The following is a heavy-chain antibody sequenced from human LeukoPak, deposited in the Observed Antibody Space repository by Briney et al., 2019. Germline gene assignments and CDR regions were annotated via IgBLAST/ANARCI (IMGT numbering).Heavy chain of an antibody. J-gene: IGHJ4*02. CDR2: INTYNGNT. CDR3: ARTPRPTYETSGYYLDY. CDR1: GYTFTNSD. D-gene: IGHD3-22*01. Sequence: ASVKVSCKASGYTFTNSDFTWVRQAPGRGLEWMGWINTYNGNTNYAPKFQGRVTMTTDTSTNTAYTEVRSLRSDDTAIYFCARTPRPTYETSGYYLDYWGQGTLVTVSS. V-gene: IGHV1-18*04.